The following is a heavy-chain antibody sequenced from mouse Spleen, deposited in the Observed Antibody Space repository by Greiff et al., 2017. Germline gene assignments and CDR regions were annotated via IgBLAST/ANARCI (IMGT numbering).Heavy chain of an antibody. J-gene: IGHJ4*01. CDR1: GYAFSSSW. CDR3: ARTYYGYYYAMDY. D-gene: IGHD2-10*01. Sequence: QVQLKQSGPELVKPGASVKISCKASGYAFSSSWMNWVKQRPGKGLEWIGRIYPGDGDTNYNGKFKGKATLTADKSSSTAYMQLSSLTSEDSAVYFCARTYYGYYYAMDYWGQGTSVTVSS. V-gene: IGHV1-82*01. CDR2: IYPGDGDT.